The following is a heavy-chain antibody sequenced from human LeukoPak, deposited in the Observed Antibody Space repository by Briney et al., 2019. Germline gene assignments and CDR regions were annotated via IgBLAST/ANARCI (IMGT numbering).Heavy chain of an antibody. Sequence: ASVKVSCKASGYTFTDYYIHWVRQAPGQGLEWMGGIIPIFGTANYAQKFQGRVTITADESTSTAYMELSSLRSEDTAVYYCARDYGSGSYGYWGQGTLVTVSS. V-gene: IGHV1-69*13. J-gene: IGHJ4*02. CDR3: ARDYGSGSYGY. D-gene: IGHD3-10*01. CDR2: IIPIFGTA. CDR1: GYTFTDYY.